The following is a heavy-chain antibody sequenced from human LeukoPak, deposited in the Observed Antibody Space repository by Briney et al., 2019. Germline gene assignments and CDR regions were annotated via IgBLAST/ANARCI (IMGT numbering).Heavy chain of an antibody. CDR2: INHSGST. CDR1: GGSFSGYY. CDR3: ARGQPLVIDY. D-gene: IGHD3-22*01. Sequence: MSSETLSLTCAVYGGSFSGYYWSWIRQPPGKGLEWIGEINHSGSTNYNPSLKSRVTISVDTSKSQFSLKLSSVTAADTAVYYCARGQPLVIDYWGQGTLVTVSS. J-gene: IGHJ4*02. V-gene: IGHV4-34*01.